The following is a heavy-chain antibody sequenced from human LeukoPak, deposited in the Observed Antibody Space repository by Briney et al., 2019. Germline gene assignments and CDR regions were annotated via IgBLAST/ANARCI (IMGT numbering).Heavy chain of an antibody. V-gene: IGHV4-59*01. Sequence: PSETLSLTCSASGDSMTNYHWTWIRQPPGKELEWIGSISYSGTTNYNPSLNSRVTMSVDTSKKQFSLRLNSVTAADTAVYYCVRSGLVRGVSTWGQGTLVTVSS. J-gene: IGHJ4*02. D-gene: IGHD3-10*01. CDR1: GDSMTNYH. CDR3: VRSGLVRGVST. CDR2: ISYSGTT.